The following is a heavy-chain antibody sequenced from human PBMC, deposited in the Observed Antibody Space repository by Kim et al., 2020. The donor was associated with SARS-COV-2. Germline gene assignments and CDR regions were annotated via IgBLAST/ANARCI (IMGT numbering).Heavy chain of an antibody. CDR3: AREGSGEFAFDI. D-gene: IGHD3-10*01. CDR1: GGSISSYY. V-gene: IGHV4-59*01. CDR2: IYYSGST. J-gene: IGHJ3*02. Sequence: SETLSLTCTVSGGSISSYYWSWIRQPPGKGLEWIGYIYYSGSTNYNPSLKSRVTISVDTPKNQFSLKLSSVTAADTAVYYCAREGSGEFAFDIWGQGTMVTVSS.